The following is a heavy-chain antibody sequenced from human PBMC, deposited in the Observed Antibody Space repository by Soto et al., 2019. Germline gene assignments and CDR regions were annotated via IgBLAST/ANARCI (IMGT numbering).Heavy chain of an antibody. CDR1: GFTFSRYW. D-gene: IGHD1-1*01. CDR2: IKQDGSEK. V-gene: IGHV3-7*01. CDR3: ARDLNWSSFDY. Sequence: GGSLRLSYAASGFTFSRYWMSWVRQAPGKGLEWVANIKQDGSEKYYVDSVKGRFTISRDNAKNSLYLQMNSLRAEDTAVYFCARDLNWSSFDYWGQGTLVTVSS. J-gene: IGHJ4*02.